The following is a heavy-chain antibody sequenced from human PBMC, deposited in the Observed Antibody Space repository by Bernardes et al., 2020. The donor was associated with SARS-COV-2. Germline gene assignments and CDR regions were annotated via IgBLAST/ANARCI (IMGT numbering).Heavy chain of an antibody. V-gene: IGHV1-24*01. CDR3: NVVPAAPKYYYGMDV. Sequence: ASVKVSCKVSGYTLTELSMHWVRQAPGKGLEWMGGFDPEDGETIYAQKFQGRVTMTEDTSTDTAYMELSSLRSEDTAVYYCNVVPAAPKYYYGMDVWGQGTTVTVSS. J-gene: IGHJ6*02. CDR2: FDPEDGET. CDR1: GYTLTELS. D-gene: IGHD2-2*01.